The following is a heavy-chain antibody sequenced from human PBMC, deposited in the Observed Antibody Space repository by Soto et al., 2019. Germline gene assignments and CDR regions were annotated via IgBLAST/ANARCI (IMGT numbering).Heavy chain of an antibody. D-gene: IGHD6-6*01. CDR3: AKRPKAGRPVDV. Sequence: EVQLSESGGGLVQPGGSLRLSCAASGFMFRSYSMSWVRQAPGKGLEWVSSINPSGDTTYYADSVKGRLTISRDNSKNSVYLQMDSLTADDTAIYYCAKRPKAGRPVDVWGKWTTVTVSS. CDR2: INPSGDTT. V-gene: IGHV3-23*01. J-gene: IGHJ6*04. CDR1: GFMFRSYS.